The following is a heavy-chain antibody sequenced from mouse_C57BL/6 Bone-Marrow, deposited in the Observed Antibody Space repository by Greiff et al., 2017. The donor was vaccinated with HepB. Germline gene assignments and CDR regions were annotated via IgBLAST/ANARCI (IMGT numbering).Heavy chain of an antibody. J-gene: IGHJ2*01. Sequence: EVKLVESGGGLVKPGGSLKLSCAASGFTFSSYAMSWVRQTPEKRLEWVATISDGGSYTYYPDNVKGRFTISRDNAKNTLFLQMTSLRSEDTAMYYCARQDYGSSLDYWGQGTTLTVSS. CDR1: GFTFSSYA. CDR2: ISDGGSYT. D-gene: IGHD1-1*01. V-gene: IGHV5-4*03. CDR3: ARQDYGSSLDY.